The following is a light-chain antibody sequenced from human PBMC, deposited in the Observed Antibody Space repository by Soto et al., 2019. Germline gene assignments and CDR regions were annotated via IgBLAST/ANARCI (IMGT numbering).Light chain of an antibody. CDR2: TND. Sequence: QSVLTQPPSASGTPGQRVTISCSGSGSNIGSNTVNWCQHLPGTAPKVLINTNDKRPSGVPDRFSGAKSVTSASLAISGLQSDDEADYYCATWDDNLNGPVFGGGTKLTVL. CDR3: ATWDDNLNGPV. CDR1: GSNIGSNT. J-gene: IGLJ3*02. V-gene: IGLV1-44*01.